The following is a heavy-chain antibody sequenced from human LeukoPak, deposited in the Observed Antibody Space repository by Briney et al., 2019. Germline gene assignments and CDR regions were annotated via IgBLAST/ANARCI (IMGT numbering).Heavy chain of an antibody. CDR3: ARATVTNYYDSSGYPLDY. CDR1: GFTLRSNY. J-gene: IGHJ4*02. Sequence: GGSLRLSCAASGFTLRSNYMSWVRQAPGKGVEGVSVIYSGGSTYYADSVKGRFTISRHNSKNTLYLQMNSLRAEDTAVYYCARATVTNYYDSSGYPLDYWGQGTLVTVAS. CDR2: IYSGGST. D-gene: IGHD3-22*01. V-gene: IGHV3-53*04.